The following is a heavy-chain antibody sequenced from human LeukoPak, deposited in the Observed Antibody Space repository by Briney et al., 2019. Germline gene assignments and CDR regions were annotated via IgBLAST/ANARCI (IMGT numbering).Heavy chain of an antibody. J-gene: IGHJ3*02. CDR1: GFTFSSNY. CDR3: ARGRGPRVAFDI. CDR2: IYSGGST. Sequence: GGSLRLSCAASGFTFSSNYMSWVRQAPGKGLEWVSVIYSGGSTYYADSVKGRFTISRDNSKNTLYLQMNSLRPDDTAVYYCARGRGPRVAFDIWGQGTMVTVSS. V-gene: IGHV3-66*01.